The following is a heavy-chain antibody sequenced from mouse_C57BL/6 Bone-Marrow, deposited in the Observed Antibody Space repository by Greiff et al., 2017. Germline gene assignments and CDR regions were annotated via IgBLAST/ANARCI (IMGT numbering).Heavy chain of an antibody. CDR2: ISSGGSYT. Sequence: EVKLVESGGDLVKPGGSLKLSCAASGFTFSSYGMSWVRQTPDKRLEWVATISSGGSYTYYPDSVKGRFTISRDNAKNTLYLQMSSLKSEDTAMYYCARRYGSSYWYFDVWGTGTTVTVSS. D-gene: IGHD1-1*01. J-gene: IGHJ1*03. V-gene: IGHV5-6*02. CDR3: ARRYGSSYWYFDV. CDR1: GFTFSSYG.